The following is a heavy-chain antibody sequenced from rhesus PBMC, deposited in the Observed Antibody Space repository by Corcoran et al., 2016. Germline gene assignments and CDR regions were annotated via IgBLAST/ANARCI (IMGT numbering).Heavy chain of an antibody. J-gene: IGHJ2*01. D-gene: IGHD2-21*01. V-gene: IGHV1S2*01. CDR3: ARGPGYCTGSGCYADWYFDL. Sequence: QVQLVQSGAEVKKPGSSVKVSCKASGYTFTDYYMHWVRQAPRQGLEWMGWINPYNGKTKYAQKFQGRVTMTRDTSTSTAYMELSSLRSEDTAVYYCARGPGYCTGSGCYADWYFDLWGPGTPITLSS. CDR2: INPYNGKT. CDR1: GYTFTDYY.